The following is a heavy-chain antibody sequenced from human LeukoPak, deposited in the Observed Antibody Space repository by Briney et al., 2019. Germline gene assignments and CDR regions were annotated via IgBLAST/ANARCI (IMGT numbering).Heavy chain of an antibody. CDR2: VHFNGRT. D-gene: IGHD3-10*01. CDR1: GDSVISGHYC. CDR3: AKLPTGFPNWFDP. V-gene: IGHV4-39*01. Sequence: KPSETLSLTCSVSGDSVISGHYCWGWVRQPPGKGLEWIASVHFNGRTYSNPSLSGRVTMSIDTSKNQFSLKVTSLTAADTAVYYCAKLPTGFPNWFDPWGQGTLVTVSS. J-gene: IGHJ5*02.